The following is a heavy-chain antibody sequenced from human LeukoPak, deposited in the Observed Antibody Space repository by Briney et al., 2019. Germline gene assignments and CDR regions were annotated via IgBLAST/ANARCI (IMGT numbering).Heavy chain of an antibody. CDR1: GFTFSSYS. Sequence: GGSLRLSCAASGFTFSSYSMNWVRQAPGEGLEWVSSISSSSSYIYYADSVKGRFTISRDNAKNSLYLQMNSLRAEDTAVYYCARDLVQSWGQGTLVTVSS. CDR3: ARDLVQS. D-gene: IGHD1-1*01. CDR2: ISSSSSYI. J-gene: IGHJ4*02. V-gene: IGHV3-21*01.